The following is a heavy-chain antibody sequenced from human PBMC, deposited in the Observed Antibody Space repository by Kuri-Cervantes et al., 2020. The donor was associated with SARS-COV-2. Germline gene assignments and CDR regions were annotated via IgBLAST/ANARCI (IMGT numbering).Heavy chain of an antibody. CDR3: ALMAGYYYYDYMDV. CDR1: GYTFTGYY. J-gene: IGHJ6*03. V-gene: IGHV1-2*02. CDR2: INPNSGGT. D-gene: IGHD5-24*01. Sequence: ASVKVSCKASGYTFTGYYMHWVRQAPGQGLEWMGWINPNSGGTNYAQKFQGRVTMTRDTSISTAYMELSRLRSDDTAVYYCALMAGYYYYDYMDVWGKGTTVTVSS.